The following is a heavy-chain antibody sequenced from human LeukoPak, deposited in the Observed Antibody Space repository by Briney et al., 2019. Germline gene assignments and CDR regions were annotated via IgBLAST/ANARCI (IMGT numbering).Heavy chain of an antibody. D-gene: IGHD1-26*01. CDR2: INHSGST. J-gene: IGHJ4*02. Sequence: PSETLSLTCAVYGGSFSGYYWSWIRQPPGKGLEWIGEINHSGSTNYNPSLKSRVTISVDTSKNQFSLKLSSVTAADTAVYYCARDEWELLPFSWFDYWGQGTLVTVSS. CDR1: GGSFSGYY. V-gene: IGHV4-34*01. CDR3: ARDEWELLPFSWFDY.